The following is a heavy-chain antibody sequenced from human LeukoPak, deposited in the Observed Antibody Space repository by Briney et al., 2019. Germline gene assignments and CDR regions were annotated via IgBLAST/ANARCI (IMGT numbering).Heavy chain of an antibody. CDR1: GFTFSSSS. CDR3: AGVASSSWYGDSFDDY. J-gene: IGHJ4*02. Sequence: KTGGSLRLSCAASGFTFSSSSMNWVRQAPGKGLEWVSSISSSSSYIYYADSVKGRFTISRDNAKNSLYLQMNSLRAEDTAVYYCAGVASSSWYGDSFDDYWGQGTLVTVSS. CDR2: ISSSSSYI. D-gene: IGHD6-13*01. V-gene: IGHV3-21*01.